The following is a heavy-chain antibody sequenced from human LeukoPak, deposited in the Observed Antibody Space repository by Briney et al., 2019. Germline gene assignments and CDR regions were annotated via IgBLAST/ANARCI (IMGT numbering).Heavy chain of an antibody. CDR1: GYTFTSNY. Sequence: ASVKVSCKASGYTFTSNYIHWVRQATGQGLEWMGMIYPRDGSTSYAQKFQGRVTVTRDTSTSTVHMELSGLRSEDTAVYYCARDQEGFDYWGQGTLVNVSS. J-gene: IGHJ4*02. CDR2: IYPRDGST. V-gene: IGHV1-46*01. CDR3: ARDQEGFDY.